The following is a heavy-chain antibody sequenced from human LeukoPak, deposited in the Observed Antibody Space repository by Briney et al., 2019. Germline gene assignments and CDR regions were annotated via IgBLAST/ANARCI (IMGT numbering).Heavy chain of an antibody. CDR3: ARARESIFGVVPFDY. D-gene: IGHD3-3*01. J-gene: IGHJ4*02. CDR1: GGSISSYY. Sequence: SETLPLXCTVSGGSISSYYWSWIRQPPGKGLEWIGYIYYSGSTNYNPSLKSRVTISVDTSKNQFSLKLSSVTAADTAVYYCARARESIFGVVPFDYWGQGTLVTVSS. CDR2: IYYSGST. V-gene: IGHV4-59*01.